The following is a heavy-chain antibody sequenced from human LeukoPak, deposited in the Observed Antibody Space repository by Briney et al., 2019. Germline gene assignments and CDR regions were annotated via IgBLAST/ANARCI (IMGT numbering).Heavy chain of an antibody. CDR2: INHSGST. CDR3: ARLDGINYYFGMEV. Sequence: SETLSLTCAVYGGSFSGYYWSWIRQPPGKGLEWIGEINHSGSTNYNPSLKSRVTISVDTSKKQFSLKLSSVTAADTAVYYCARLDGINYYFGMEVWGQGTTVTVSS. V-gene: IGHV4-34*01. J-gene: IGHJ6*02. CDR1: GGSFSGYY. D-gene: IGHD1-14*01.